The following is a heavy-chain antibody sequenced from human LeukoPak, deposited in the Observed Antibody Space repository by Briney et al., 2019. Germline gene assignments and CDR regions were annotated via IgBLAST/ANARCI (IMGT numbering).Heavy chain of an antibody. CDR3: ARGPLG. J-gene: IGHJ4*02. CDR1: GYTLIELS. CDR2: ISAYNGNT. Sequence: GATVKVSCKISGYTLIELSMHGVRQAPGKGLEWMGWISAYNGNTNYAQKFQGRVTMTRNTSISTAYMELSSLRSEDTAVYYCARGPLGWGQGTLVTVSS. D-gene: IGHD3-10*01. V-gene: IGHV1-8*01.